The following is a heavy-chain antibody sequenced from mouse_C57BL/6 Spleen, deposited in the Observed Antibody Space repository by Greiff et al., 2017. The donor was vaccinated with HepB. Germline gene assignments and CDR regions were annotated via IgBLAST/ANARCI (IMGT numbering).Heavy chain of an antibody. CDR1: GYTFTSYG. J-gene: IGHJ2*01. CDR3: ARSDYYGSSVY. CDR2: IYPRSGNT. Sequence: QVQLKESGAELARPGASVKLSCKASGYTFTSYGISWVKQRTGQGLEWIGEIYPRSGNTYYNEKFKGKATLTADKSSSTAYMELRSLTSEDSAVYFCARSDYYGSSVYWGQGTTLTVSS. V-gene: IGHV1-81*01. D-gene: IGHD1-1*01.